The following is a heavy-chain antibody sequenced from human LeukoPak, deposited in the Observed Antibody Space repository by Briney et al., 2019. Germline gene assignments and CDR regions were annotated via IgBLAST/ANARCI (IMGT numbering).Heavy chain of an antibody. CDR1: GGSFSAYY. V-gene: IGHV4-34*01. Sequence: PSETLSLTCAVYGGSFSAYYWSWIRQPPAKGLGWIGEINDSGSTNYNPSLKSRVTISVDTSKNQFSLKLSSVTAADTAVYYCARSIKKVGTPYYIDYWGQGTQVTVSS. D-gene: IGHD3/OR15-3a*01. CDR3: ARSIKKVGTPYYIDY. J-gene: IGHJ4*02. CDR2: INDSGST.